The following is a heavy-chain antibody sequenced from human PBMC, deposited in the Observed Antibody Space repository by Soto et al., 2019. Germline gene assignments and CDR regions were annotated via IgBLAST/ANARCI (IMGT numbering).Heavy chain of an antibody. D-gene: IGHD2-2*01. Sequence: SSVKVACKASGYTFTSYAMHLVRQAPGQRLEWMGWINAGNGNTKYSQKFQGRVTITRVTYAITAYRELTSLRAEDTAVYYCARDPKIAYCSSISGYSSGTYDYLYSGMDVWCQGTTVTVSS. CDR3: ARDPKIAYCSSISGYSSGTYDYLYSGMDV. CDR2: INAGNGNT. CDR1: GYTFTSYA. V-gene: IGHV1-3*01. J-gene: IGHJ6*02.